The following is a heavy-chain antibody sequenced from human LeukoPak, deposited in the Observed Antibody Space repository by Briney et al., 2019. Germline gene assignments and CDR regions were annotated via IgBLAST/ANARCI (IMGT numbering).Heavy chain of an antibody. Sequence: ASVKVSCKASGYTFTGYYMHWVRQAPGQGLEWMGWINPNSGGTNYAQNLQGRVTMTTDTSTSTAYMELRSLRSDDTAVYYCARVPHYYGSGSYNYWGQGTLVTVSS. CDR1: GYTFTGYY. CDR2: INPNSGGT. D-gene: IGHD3-10*01. CDR3: ARVPHYYGSGSYNY. V-gene: IGHV1-2*02. J-gene: IGHJ4*02.